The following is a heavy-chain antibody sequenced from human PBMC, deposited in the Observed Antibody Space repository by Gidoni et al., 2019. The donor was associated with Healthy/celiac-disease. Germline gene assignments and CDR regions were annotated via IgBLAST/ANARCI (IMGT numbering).Heavy chain of an antibody. CDR1: GFTFSSYS. D-gene: IGHD3-3*01. CDR2: ISSSSSTI. Sequence: EVQLVESGGGLVQPGGSLRLSCAASGFTFSSYSMNWVRQAPGKGLEWVSYISSSSSTIYYADSVKGRFTISRDNAKNSLYLQMNSLRDEDTAVYYCARAQRITIVGVPDAFDIWGQGTMVTVSS. J-gene: IGHJ3*02. CDR3: ARAQRITIVGVPDAFDI. V-gene: IGHV3-48*02.